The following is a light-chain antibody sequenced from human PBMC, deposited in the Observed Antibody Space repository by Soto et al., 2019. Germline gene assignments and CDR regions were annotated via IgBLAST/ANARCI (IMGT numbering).Light chain of an antibody. CDR1: RSDVGGYNF. J-gene: IGLJ3*02. CDR2: EVS. V-gene: IGLV2-8*01. Sequence: QSALTQPPSASGSPGQSVTISCTGTRSDVGGYNFVSWYQQHPGKAPKFMIYEVSNRPSGVPDRFSGSKSGNTASLTVSGLQAEDEADYYCSSYAGGIKWVFGGGTKLTVL. CDR3: SSYAGGIKWV.